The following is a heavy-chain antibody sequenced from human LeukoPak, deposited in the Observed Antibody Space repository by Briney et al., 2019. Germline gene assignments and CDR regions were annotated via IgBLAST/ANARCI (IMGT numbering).Heavy chain of an antibody. V-gene: IGHV3-74*01. J-gene: IGHJ4*02. D-gene: IGHD2-21*02. CDR3: ARFAAVTAGDF. Sequence: PGGSLRLFCAASGFTFSTYWMHWVRQAPGKGLEWVSRILPDGSDANYADSVQGRFIISRDNAKNTLYLQMNSLKAEDTAVYFCARFAAVTAGDFWGQGALVTVSS. CDR2: ILPDGSDA. CDR1: GFTFSTYW.